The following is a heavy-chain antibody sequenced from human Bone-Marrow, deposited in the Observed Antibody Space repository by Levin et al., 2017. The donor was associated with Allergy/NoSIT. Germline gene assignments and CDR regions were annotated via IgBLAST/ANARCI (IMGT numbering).Heavy chain of an antibody. V-gene: IGHV3-64D*06. CDR1: GFTFSSYA. J-gene: IGHJ3*02. D-gene: IGHD3-10*01. Sequence: GESLKISCSASGFTFSSYAMHWVRQAPGKGLEYVSAISSNGGSTYYADSVKGRFTISRDNSKNTLYLQMSSLRAEDTAVYYCVKGVYGSGSYPAFDIWGQGTMVTVSS. CDR2: ISSNGGST. CDR3: VKGVYGSGSYPAFDI.